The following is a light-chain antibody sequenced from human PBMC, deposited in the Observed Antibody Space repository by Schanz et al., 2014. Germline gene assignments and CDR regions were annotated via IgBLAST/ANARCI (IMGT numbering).Light chain of an antibody. CDR3: QQSYSIPYT. CDR2: TAS. V-gene: IGKV1-39*01. J-gene: IGKJ2*01. Sequence: DIQMTQSPSSLSASIGDRVTITCRTSQNIDSYLNWYQHKPGKAPKLLIYTASSLQSGVPSRFSGSGSGTDFTLTISSLQPEDFATYYCQQSYSIPYTFGQGTKLEIK. CDR1: QNIDSY.